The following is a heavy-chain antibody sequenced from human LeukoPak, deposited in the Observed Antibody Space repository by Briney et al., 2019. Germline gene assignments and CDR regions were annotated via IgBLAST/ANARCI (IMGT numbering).Heavy chain of an antibody. J-gene: IGHJ4*02. CDR1: GGTFSSYA. Sequence: SVKVSCKASGGTFSSYAISWVRQAPGQGLEWMGGIIPIFGTANYAQKFQGRVTITTDESTSTVYMELSSLRSEDTAVYYCAREGSDFWSGYYRYWGQGTLVTVSS. V-gene: IGHV1-69*05. D-gene: IGHD3-3*01. CDR3: AREGSDFWSGYYRY. CDR2: IIPIFGTA.